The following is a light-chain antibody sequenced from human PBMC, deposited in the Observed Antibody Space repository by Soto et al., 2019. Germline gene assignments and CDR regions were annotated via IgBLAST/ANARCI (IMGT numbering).Light chain of an antibody. CDR2: AAS. CDR1: QGIRND. J-gene: IGKJ5*01. V-gene: IGKV1-6*01. Sequence: AVQMTKSPSSLSASVGDRFTITCRASQGIRNDLGWFQQKPGKAPKLLTYAASSLQSGVPSRFSGSGSGTDFTLTISSLQPEDFATYYCQQLYRYPITFGQRTRLEIK. CDR3: QQLYRYPIT.